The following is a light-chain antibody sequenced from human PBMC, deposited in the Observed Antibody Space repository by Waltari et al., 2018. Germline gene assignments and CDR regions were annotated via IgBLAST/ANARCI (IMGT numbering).Light chain of an antibody. CDR3: QKDEALPAT. CDR2: EAS. Sequence: CRAIENISKYLVCYRQKPGQPRRLRIFEASSRATGIPDRFSGSGFGTDFSLIISRLEPEDFAVYYCQKDEALPATFGQGTKVEIK. J-gene: IGKJ1*01. CDR1: ENISKY. V-gene: IGKV3-20*01.